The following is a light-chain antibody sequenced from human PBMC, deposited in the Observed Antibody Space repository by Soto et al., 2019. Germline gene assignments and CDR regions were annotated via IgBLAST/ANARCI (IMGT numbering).Light chain of an antibody. Sequence: EIFLTQSPGTLSLSPGERATLSCRASQSISSTFLAWYQHKPGQAPRVLIYGASRRATGIPDRFSGSGSGTDFTLTINRLEPEDFAVYYCQQYESSWTFVQGTKVE. J-gene: IGKJ1*01. CDR1: QSISSTF. V-gene: IGKV3-20*01. CDR3: QQYESSWT. CDR2: GAS.